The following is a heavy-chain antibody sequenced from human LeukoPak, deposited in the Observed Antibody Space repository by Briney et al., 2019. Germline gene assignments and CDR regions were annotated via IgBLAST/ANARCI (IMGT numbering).Heavy chain of an antibody. V-gene: IGHV3-66*01. D-gene: IGHD3-10*01. Sequence: GSLRLSCAASGFTVSSNYMSWVRQAPGKGLEWVSVIYSGGSTYYADSVKGRFTISRDNSKNTLYLQMNSLRAEDTAVYYCARDSGLLRFGESHWGQGTLVTVSS. CDR2: IYSGGST. CDR3: ARDSGLLRFGESH. CDR1: GFTVSSNY. J-gene: IGHJ4*02.